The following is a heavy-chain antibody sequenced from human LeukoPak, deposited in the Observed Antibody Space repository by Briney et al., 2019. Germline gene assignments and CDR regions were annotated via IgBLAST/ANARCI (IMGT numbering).Heavy chain of an antibody. V-gene: IGHV4-61*02. CDR2: IYTSGST. Sequence: SQTLSLTCTVSGGSISSGSYYWSWIRQPAGKGLEWIGRIYTSGSTNYNPSLKSRVTMSVDTSKNQFSLKLSSVTAADTAVYYCARDPNTAMVSNWFDPWGQGTLVTVSS. CDR1: GGSISSGSYY. J-gene: IGHJ5*02. CDR3: ARDPNTAMVSNWFDP. D-gene: IGHD5-18*01.